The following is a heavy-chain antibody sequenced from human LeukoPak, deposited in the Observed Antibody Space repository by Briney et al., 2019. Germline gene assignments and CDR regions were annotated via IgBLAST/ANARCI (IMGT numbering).Heavy chain of an antibody. J-gene: IGHJ4*02. Sequence: GASVKVSCKASGYTFTGYYMHWVRQAPGQGLEWMGWINPNSGGTNYAQKFQGRVTMTRDTSISTAYMDLSSLRSDDTAVYYCARIFRVYDSSGFYSDYWGQGTLVTVSS. CDR1: GYTFTGYY. CDR3: ARIFRVYDSSGFYSDY. D-gene: IGHD3-22*01. V-gene: IGHV1-2*02. CDR2: INPNSGGT.